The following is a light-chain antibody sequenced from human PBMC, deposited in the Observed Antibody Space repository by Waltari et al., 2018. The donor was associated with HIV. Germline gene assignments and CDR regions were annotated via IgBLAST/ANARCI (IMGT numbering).Light chain of an antibody. CDR1: STDIDIYNF. Sequence: QSALTQPASVSGSPGQSITISCSGTSTDIDIYNFVSWYRQFPVQAPQLLISFVHSRPVGIPLRFSGSKSGSAASLTISGLQTDDEADYYCSSYTRSHTLVFGGGTKLTVL. CDR2: FVH. J-gene: IGLJ2*01. CDR3: SSYTRSHTLV. V-gene: IGLV2-14*01.